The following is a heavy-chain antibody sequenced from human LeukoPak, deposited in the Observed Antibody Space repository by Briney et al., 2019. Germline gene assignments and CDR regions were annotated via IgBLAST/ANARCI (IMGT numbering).Heavy chain of an antibody. J-gene: IGHJ4*02. V-gene: IGHV1-2*02. D-gene: IGHD3-22*01. CDR1: GYTFTGYY. Sequence: GASVKVSCKASGYTFTGYYIHWVRQAPGQGLEWMAWINPNTGGTIYAQKFQGRVTMTRDTSISTAYMELSRLRSDDTAVYYCTTATAYDNSLIDYWGQGTLVTVSS. CDR2: INPNTGGT. CDR3: TTATAYDNSLIDY.